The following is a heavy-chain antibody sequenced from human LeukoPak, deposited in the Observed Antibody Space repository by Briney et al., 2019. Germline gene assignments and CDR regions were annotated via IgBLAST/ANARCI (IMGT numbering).Heavy chain of an antibody. CDR3: ATGTYYYDSSGYYPDYFDY. CDR1: GYTFTGYY. V-gene: IGHV1-2*06. Sequence: ASVKVSCKASGYTFTGYYMHWVRQAPGQGLEWMGRINPNSSGTNYAQKFQGRVTMTRDTSISTAYMELSRLRSDDTAVYYCATGTYYYDSSGYYPDYFDYWGQGTLVTVSS. D-gene: IGHD3-22*01. J-gene: IGHJ4*02. CDR2: INPNSSGT.